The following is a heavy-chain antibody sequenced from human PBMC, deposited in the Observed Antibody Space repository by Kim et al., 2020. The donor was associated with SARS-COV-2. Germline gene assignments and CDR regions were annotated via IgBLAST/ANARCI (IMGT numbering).Heavy chain of an antibody. Sequence: GGTTDYAAPVKGRFTISRDDSKNTLYLLMNNLKTEDTAVYYCTAYGSGHYWGQGTLVTVSS. V-gene: IGHV3-15*01. CDR3: TAYGSGHY. J-gene: IGHJ4*02. D-gene: IGHD3-10*01. CDR2: GGTT.